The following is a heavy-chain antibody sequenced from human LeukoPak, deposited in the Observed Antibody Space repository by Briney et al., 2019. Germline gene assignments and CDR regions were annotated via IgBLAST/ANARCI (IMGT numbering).Heavy chain of an antibody. J-gene: IGHJ4*02. CDR2: IYHSGST. CDR3: ARRVAARPLWYFDY. CDR1: GYSISSGYY. Sequence: SETLSLTCAVSGYSISSGYYWGWIRQPPGKGLEGIGSIYHSGSTYYNPSLKSRVTISVDTSKNQFSLKLSSVTAADTAVYYCARRVAARPLWYFDYWGQGTLVTVSS. V-gene: IGHV4-38-2*01. D-gene: IGHD6-6*01.